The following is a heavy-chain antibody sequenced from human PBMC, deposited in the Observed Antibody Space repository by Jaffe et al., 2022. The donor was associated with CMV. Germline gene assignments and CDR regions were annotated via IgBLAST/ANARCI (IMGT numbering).Heavy chain of an antibody. J-gene: IGHJ6*03. D-gene: IGHD5-18*01. CDR2: IYYSGST. V-gene: IGHV4-59*01. CDR3: ARDRLGYSYGIYYYYYMDV. Sequence: QVQLQESGPGLVKPSETLSLTCTVSGGSISSYYWSWIRQPPGKGLEWIGYIYYSGSTNYNPSLKSRVTISVDTSKNQFSLKLSSVTAADTAVYYCARDRLGYSYGIYYYYYMDVWGKGTTVTVSS. CDR1: GGSISSYY.